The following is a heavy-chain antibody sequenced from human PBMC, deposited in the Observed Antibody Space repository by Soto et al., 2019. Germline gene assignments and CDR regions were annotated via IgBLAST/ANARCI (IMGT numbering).Heavy chain of an antibody. J-gene: IGHJ4*02. CDR3: ARDFGHGYYLDY. D-gene: IGHD3-3*01. CDR1: GXSFSNYN. CDR2: ITDSSDTV. V-gene: IGHV3-48*02. Sequence: GSLRLSCVASGXSFSNYNMNWVRQAPGKGPEWVSYITDSSDTVHYADSVRGRFTISRDNAESSLYLQMNSMRDEDKAVYFCARDFGHGYYLDYWGRGTLVTVSS.